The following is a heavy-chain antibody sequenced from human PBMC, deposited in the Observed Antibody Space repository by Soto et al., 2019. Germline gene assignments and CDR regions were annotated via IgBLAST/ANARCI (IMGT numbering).Heavy chain of an antibody. V-gene: IGHV4-34*01. J-gene: IGHJ4*02. CDR1: GGSFSGYY. CDR3: ARAIVATTRFFDY. Sequence: QVQLQQWGAGLLKPSETLSLTCAVYGGSFSGYYWSWIRQPPGKGLEWIGEINHSGSTNYNPSLKSRVTISVDTSKNQLSLKLSSVTAADTAVYYCARAIVATTRFFDYWGQGTLVTVSS. CDR2: INHSGST. D-gene: IGHD5-12*01.